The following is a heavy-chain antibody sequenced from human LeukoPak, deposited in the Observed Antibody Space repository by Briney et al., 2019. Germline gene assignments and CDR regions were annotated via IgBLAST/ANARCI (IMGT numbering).Heavy chain of an antibody. CDR3: ARETVAGHFDY. J-gene: IGHJ4*02. Sequence: SETLSLICAVYGGSFSGYYWSWIRQPPGKGLEWIGEINHSGSTNYNPSLKSRVTISVDTSKNQFSLQLNSVTPEDTAVYYCARETVAGHFDYWGQGTLVTVSS. CDR2: INHSGST. D-gene: IGHD6-19*01. CDR1: GGSFSGYY. V-gene: IGHV4-34*01.